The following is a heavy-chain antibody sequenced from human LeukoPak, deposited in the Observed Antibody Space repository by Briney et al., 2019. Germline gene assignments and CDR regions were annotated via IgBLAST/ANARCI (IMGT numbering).Heavy chain of an antibody. Sequence: SETLSLTCTVSGDSMSRNYWTRIRQPPGKGLEWIGYVHDSGITNYNSSLKSRVTMSVDTSKNQFTLTMSSVTAAGTAVYYCAGQEVLAVVRGVPRAHFVYWGQGTLVIVSS. D-gene: IGHD3-10*01. J-gene: IGHJ4*02. CDR3: AGQEVLAVVRGVPRAHFVY. CDR2: VHDSGIT. CDR1: GDSMSRNY. V-gene: IGHV4-59*08.